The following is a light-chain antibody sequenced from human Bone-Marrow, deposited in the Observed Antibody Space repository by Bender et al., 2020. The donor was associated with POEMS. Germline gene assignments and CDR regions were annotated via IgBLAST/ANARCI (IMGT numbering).Light chain of an antibody. J-gene: IGLJ1*01. CDR3: SSYGGGNNHYV. Sequence: QSVLTQPPSASGTPGQRVTISCSGSSSNIGTNPVNWYQQLPGTAPKLLIYINNQRPSGVPDRFSGSKSGNMAFLTVSGLQAEDEADYYCSSYGGGNNHYVFGTGTKVTVL. V-gene: IGLV1-44*01. CDR2: INN. CDR1: SSNIGTNP.